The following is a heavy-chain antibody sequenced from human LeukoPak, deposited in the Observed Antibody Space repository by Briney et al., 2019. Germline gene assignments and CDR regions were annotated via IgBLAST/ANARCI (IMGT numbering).Heavy chain of an antibody. V-gene: IGHV4-34*04. CDR1: GGSFSGYY. CDR2: INHRGST. J-gene: IGHJ6*03. CDR3: ARASSSNRNVLRNYYYMDV. D-gene: IGHD2-2*01. Sequence: SETLSLTXAVYGGSFSGYYWRWIRQPPGKGLEWIGEINHRGSTNDSPSLKSRPTISVDTSKNQFSLKLSSVTAANTAVYYCARASSSNRNVLRNYYYMDVWGKGTTVIVSS.